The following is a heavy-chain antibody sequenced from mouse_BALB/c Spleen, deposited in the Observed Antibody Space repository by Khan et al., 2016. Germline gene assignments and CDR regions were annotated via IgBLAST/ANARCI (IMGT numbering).Heavy chain of an antibody. J-gene: IGHJ3*01. CDR3: TSSQLRRALFTY. CDR2: ISYSGST. CDR1: GDSITSGY. Sequence: EVQLQESGPSLVQPSQTLSLTCSVTGDSITSGYWNWIRKFPGNKLEYMGYISYSGSTYYNPSLKSRVSITRDTSKNQYYLQLNSVTTEDTATYYCTSSQLRRALFTYWGQGTLVTVSA. V-gene: IGHV3-8*02. D-gene: IGHD2-12*01.